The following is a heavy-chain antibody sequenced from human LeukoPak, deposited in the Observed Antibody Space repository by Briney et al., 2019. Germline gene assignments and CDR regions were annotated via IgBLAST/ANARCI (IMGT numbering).Heavy chain of an antibody. Sequence: GGSLRLSCAASGFTLRSYTMNWVRQAPGKGLEWVSSIGISSNKIYYADSVKGRFTISRDNAQNSLYLQMNSLRAEDTAIYYCVRDRGTYRPIDYWGQGTLVTVPS. V-gene: IGHV3-21*04. D-gene: IGHD1-26*01. CDR2: IGISSNKI. CDR1: GFTLRSYT. J-gene: IGHJ4*02. CDR3: VRDRGTYRPIDY.